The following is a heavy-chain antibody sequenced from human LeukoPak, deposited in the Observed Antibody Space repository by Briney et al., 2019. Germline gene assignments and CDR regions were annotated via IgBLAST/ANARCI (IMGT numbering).Heavy chain of an antibody. CDR1: GFTFSSYA. J-gene: IGHJ4*02. Sequence: GGSLRLSCAASGFTFSSYAMSWVRQAPGKGLEWVSTLSGNGESTYYADSVKGRFTISRDNSRNTLYLRMDSLRAEDTAVYYCAKSLDYGDSSFDYWGQGTLVTVSS. CDR3: AKSLDYGDSSFDY. CDR2: LSGNGEST. D-gene: IGHD4-17*01. V-gene: IGHV3-23*01.